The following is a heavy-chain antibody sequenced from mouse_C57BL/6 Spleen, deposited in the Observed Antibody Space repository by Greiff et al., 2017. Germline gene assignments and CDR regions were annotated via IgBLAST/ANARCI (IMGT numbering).Heavy chain of an antibody. CDR2: IYPGDGDT. J-gene: IGHJ1*03. CDR1: GYAFSSYW. Sequence: QVQLKQSGAELVKPGASVKISCKASGYAFSSYWMNWVKQRPGKGLEWIGQIYPGDGDTNYNGKFKGKATLTADKSSSTAYMQRSSLTSEGSAVYFCARGGTEGYFDVWGTGTTVTVSS. V-gene: IGHV1-80*01. CDR3: ARGGTEGYFDV. D-gene: IGHD3-3*01.